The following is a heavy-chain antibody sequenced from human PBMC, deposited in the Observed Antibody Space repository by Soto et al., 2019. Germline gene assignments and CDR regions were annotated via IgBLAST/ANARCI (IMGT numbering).Heavy chain of an antibody. Sequence: HPGGSLRLSCAASGFTFSSYAMHWVRQAPGKGLEWVAVISYDGSNKYYADSVKGRFTISRDNSKNTLYLQMNSLRAEDTAVYYCARVFGPERKIAAAGTGYFDYWGQGTLVTVSS. CDR1: GFTFSSYA. CDR2: ISYDGSNK. V-gene: IGHV3-30-3*01. D-gene: IGHD6-13*01. CDR3: ARVFGPERKIAAAGTGYFDY. J-gene: IGHJ4*02.